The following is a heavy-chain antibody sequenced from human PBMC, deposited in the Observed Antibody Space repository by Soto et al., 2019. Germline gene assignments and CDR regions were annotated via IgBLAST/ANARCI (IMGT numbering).Heavy chain of an antibody. J-gene: IGHJ4*02. Sequence: QLQLQESGPGLVKPSETLSLTCTVSGGSISSSSYYWGWIRQPPGKGLEWIGCIHYSGSTYYNPSLKSRVTISVDTSKNQFSLKLRSVTDADTAVYYCARHEGWSYGYSGYWGQGTLVTVSS. D-gene: IGHD3-16*01. V-gene: IGHV4-39*01. CDR1: GGSISSSSYY. CDR3: ARHEGWSYGYSGY. CDR2: IHYSGST.